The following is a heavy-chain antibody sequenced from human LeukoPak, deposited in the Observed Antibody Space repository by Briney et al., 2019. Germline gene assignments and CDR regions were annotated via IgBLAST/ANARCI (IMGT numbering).Heavy chain of an antibody. CDR3: VRDLGGRSGH. J-gene: IGHJ4*02. D-gene: IGHD1-26*01. CDR2: INEDGSTT. Sequence: GGSLRLSCAASGFTFSSNGMHWVRQAPWKGLVWATRINEDGSTTNYADSVKGRSTIFRDNAKNTLYLQMNSLRAEDTAVYYCVRDLGGRSGHWGQGTLVTVSS. CDR1: GFTFSSNG. V-gene: IGHV3-74*01.